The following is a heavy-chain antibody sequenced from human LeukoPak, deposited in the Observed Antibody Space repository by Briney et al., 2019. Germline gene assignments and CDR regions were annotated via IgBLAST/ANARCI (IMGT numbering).Heavy chain of an antibody. CDR1: GFTFSSYS. CDR3: ARSALVVLDAFDI. J-gene: IGHJ3*02. Sequence: GGSLRLSCAASGFTFSSYSMNWVRQAPGKGLEWVSSISSSSSYIYYADSVKGRLTISRDNAKNSLYLEMNSLRAEDTAVYYCARSALVVLDAFDIWGQGTMVTVSS. CDR2: ISSSSSYI. D-gene: IGHD3-22*01. V-gene: IGHV3-21*01.